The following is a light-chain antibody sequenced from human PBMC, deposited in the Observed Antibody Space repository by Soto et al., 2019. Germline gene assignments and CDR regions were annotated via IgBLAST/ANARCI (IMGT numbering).Light chain of an antibody. CDR2: KAS. CDR1: Q. J-gene: IGKJ1*01. Sequence: DIQMTQSPSSLSASVGDRVTITCRANQTVIGYKASKLENGVPSRFSGSGSGTEFTLTISSLQPDDFATYYCHQYNSYSTFGQGTKVDIK. V-gene: IGKV1-5*03. CDR3: HQYNSYST.